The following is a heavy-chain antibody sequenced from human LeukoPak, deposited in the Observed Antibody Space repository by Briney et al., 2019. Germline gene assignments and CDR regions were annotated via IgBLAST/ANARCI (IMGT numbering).Heavy chain of an antibody. J-gene: IGHJ6*03. Sequence: QPRGSLRLSCAASRFTFGNYVMNRVCQAPGKGPERVSSIVSYGAVTYYAESLKGRFIISRDNSKDTVYLQMNSLRAEDTAVYYCAKGLSRTRSPYCMDVWGKGTTVTVSS. V-gene: IGHV3-23*01. CDR1: RFTFGNYV. CDR2: IVSYGAVT. CDR3: AKGLSRTRSPYCMDV. D-gene: IGHD2-8*01.